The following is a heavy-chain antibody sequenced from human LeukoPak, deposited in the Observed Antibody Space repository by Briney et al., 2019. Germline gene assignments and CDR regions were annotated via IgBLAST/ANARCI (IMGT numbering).Heavy chain of an antibody. CDR3: ARGRYSESRYYYAWSY. J-gene: IGHJ4*02. V-gene: IGHV1-46*01. CDR1: RYTFTSYY. D-gene: IGHD3-22*01. CDR2: INPSGGST. Sequence: ASVKVSCNASRYTFTSYYMHWVRQAPGQGLEWMGIINPSGGSTSYAQKFQGRVTMTRDTSTSTVYMELSSLRSEDTAVYYCARGRYSESRYYYAWSYWGQGTLVTVSS.